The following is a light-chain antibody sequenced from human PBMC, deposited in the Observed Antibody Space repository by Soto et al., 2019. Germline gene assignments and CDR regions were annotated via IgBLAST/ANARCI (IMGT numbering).Light chain of an antibody. CDR1: QDISNY. CDR3: QQYDNLPPFT. J-gene: IGKJ3*01. V-gene: IGKV1-33*01. Sequence: DLQMTQSPSSLSASVGDRVTITCQASQDISNYLNWYQQKPGKAPKLLIYDESNLETGVPSRFSGSGSGTDFTFPISSLQPEDIATYYCQQYDNLPPFTFGPGTKVDIK. CDR2: DES.